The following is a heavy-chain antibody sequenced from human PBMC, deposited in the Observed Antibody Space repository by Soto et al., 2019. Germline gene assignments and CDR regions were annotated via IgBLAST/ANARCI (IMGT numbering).Heavy chain of an antibody. CDR2: ISAYNGNT. Sequence: QVQLVQSGAEVKKPGASVKVSCKASGYTFTSYGISWVRQSPGQGLEWMGWISAYNGNTNYAQKLQGRVTMTTDTSTSTGYMELRSLICDDTAVYYCARERITIFGVVPGVDYWGQGTLVTVSS. D-gene: IGHD3-3*01. CDR1: GYTFTSYG. J-gene: IGHJ4*02. V-gene: IGHV1-18*04. CDR3: ARERITIFGVVPGVDY.